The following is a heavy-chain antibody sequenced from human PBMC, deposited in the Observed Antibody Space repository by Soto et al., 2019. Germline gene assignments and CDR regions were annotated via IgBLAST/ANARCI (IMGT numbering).Heavy chain of an antibody. CDR2: IIPILGIA. Sequence: QVQLVQSGAEVKKPGSSVKVSCKASGGTFSSYTISWVRQAPGQGLEWMGRIIPILGIANYAQKFQGRVTITADKSTSTAYMELSSLRSEDTAVYYCASEVVVTAFDYWGQGTLVTVSS. J-gene: IGHJ4*02. CDR3: ASEVVVTAFDY. D-gene: IGHD2-21*02. V-gene: IGHV1-69*02. CDR1: GGTFSSYT.